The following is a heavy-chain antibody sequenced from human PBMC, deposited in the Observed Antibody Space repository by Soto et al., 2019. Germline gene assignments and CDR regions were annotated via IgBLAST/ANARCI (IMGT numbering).Heavy chain of an antibody. J-gene: IGHJ4*02. CDR2: INAGNGNT. CDR1: GYTFPSYA. D-gene: IGHD3-16*01. CDR3: ARGEFLSYDDY. V-gene: IGHV1-3*01. Sequence: ASVKVSCKASGYTFPSYAMHWVRQAPGQRLEWMGWINAGNGNTKYSQKFQGRVTITRDTSASTAYMELSSLRSEDTAVYYCARGEFLSYDDYWGQGTLVTVSS.